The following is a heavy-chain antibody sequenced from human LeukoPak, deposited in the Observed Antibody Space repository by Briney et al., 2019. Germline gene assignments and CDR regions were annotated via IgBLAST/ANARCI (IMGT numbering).Heavy chain of an antibody. CDR1: GGSISSSSYY. CDR2: IYYSGST. V-gene: IGHV4-39*01. Sequence: SETLSLTCTVSGGSISSSSYYWGWIRQPPGKGLEWIGSIYYSGSTYYNPSLKSRVTISVDASKNQFSLKLSSVTAADTAVYYCARRRSYLDYWGQGTLVTVSS. CDR3: ARRRSYLDY. J-gene: IGHJ4*02.